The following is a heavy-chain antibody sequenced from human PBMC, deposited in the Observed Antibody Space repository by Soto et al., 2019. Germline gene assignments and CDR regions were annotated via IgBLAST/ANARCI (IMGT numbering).Heavy chain of an antibody. CDR1: GGSITTTGSY. CDR2: ISYSGST. V-gene: IGHV4-39*01. D-gene: IGHD2-8*01. Sequence: QLQLQESGPGLAKPLETLSLTCTVSGGSITTTGSYLGWVRQPPGKVLEWIGTISYSGSTYYNPSVKSRVTMSVDTSGNQFSLRLSSVVAADTAVYHCAKTFCTSGECKKTVFGFCGHGTLVTVSS. CDR3: AKTFCTSGECKKTVFGF. J-gene: IGHJ4*01.